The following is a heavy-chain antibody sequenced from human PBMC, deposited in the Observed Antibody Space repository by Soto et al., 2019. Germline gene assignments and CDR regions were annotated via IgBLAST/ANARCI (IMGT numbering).Heavy chain of an antibody. CDR3: ARDPNIVATMGSIYYYYGMDV. CDR1: GFTFSSYW. J-gene: IGHJ6*02. Sequence: GGSLRLSCAASGFTFSSYWMTWVRQAPGKGLEWVANIKQDGSEKYYVDSVKGRFTISRDNAKNSLYLQMNTLRAEDTAVYYCARDPNIVATMGSIYYYYGMDVWGQGTKVTVSS. V-gene: IGHV3-7*01. D-gene: IGHD5-12*01. CDR2: IKQDGSEK.